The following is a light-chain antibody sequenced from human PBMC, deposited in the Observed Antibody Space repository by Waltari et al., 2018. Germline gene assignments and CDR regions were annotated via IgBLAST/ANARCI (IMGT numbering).Light chain of an antibody. J-gene: IGKJ4*01. V-gene: IGKV3-11*01. Sequence: EIVLTQSPATLSLSPGARATLSCRASQSVSNYIAWYQQKPGQPPRLLIYDASNRATGIPARFSGSGSETDFTLTISSLEPEDFAVYYCQQRSKWLFGGGTKV. CDR3: QQRSKWL. CDR2: DAS. CDR1: QSVSNY.